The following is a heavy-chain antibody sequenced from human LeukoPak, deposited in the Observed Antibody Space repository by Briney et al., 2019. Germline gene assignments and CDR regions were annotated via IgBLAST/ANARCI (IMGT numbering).Heavy chain of an antibody. J-gene: IGHJ4*02. CDR2: IDYSGST. CDR3: ARVSRRHTLDY. V-gene: IGHV4-59*01. CDR1: GFSFNNYA. Sequence: GSLRLSCVASGFSFNNYAMNWVRQAPGKGLEWIGYIDYSGSTNYNPSLKSRVTMSLDTSKNHFSLRLSSVTAADSAVYYCARVSRRHTLDYWGQGTLVTVSS.